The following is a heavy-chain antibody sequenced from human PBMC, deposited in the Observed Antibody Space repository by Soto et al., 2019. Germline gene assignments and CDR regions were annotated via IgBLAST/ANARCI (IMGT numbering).Heavy chain of an antibody. CDR1: GDTFNFYS. CDR3: ATSYGSGYRAFDY. CDR2: VNPIVSMS. J-gene: IGHJ4*02. Sequence: QVQLVQSGAEVKRPGSSVKVSCKASGDTFNFYSINWVRQAPGLGLEWMGRVNPIVSMSNYAQRFEGRVTMTADKSLSTAYMELSGLRSEDTAIYYCATSYGSGYRAFDYWGQGALVPVSS. D-gene: IGHD3-10*01. V-gene: IGHV1-69*04.